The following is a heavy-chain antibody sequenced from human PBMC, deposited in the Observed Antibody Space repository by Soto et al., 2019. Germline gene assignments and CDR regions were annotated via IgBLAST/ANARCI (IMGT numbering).Heavy chain of an antibody. D-gene: IGHD3-22*01. J-gene: IGHJ5*02. V-gene: IGHV4-59*08. CDR3: ARHGVPHYRNASAYYFDP. Sequence: PSETLSLTCTVSGGSISSYYWNWIRQPPGKGLEWIGSFYYTGSINYDPSLKSRVTISVDTSKNQLSLKLSSVTAADTAVYYCARHGVPHYRNASAYYFDPWGRGTLVTVSS. CDR1: GGSISSYY. CDR2: FYYTGSI.